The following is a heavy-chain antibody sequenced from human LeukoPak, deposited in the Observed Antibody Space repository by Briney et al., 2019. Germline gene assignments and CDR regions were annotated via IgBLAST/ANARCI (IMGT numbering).Heavy chain of an antibody. J-gene: IGHJ4*02. CDR1: GFIFSSYW. D-gene: IGHD3-10*01. Sequence: GGSLRLSCAASGFIFSSYWMHWVRQAPGKGLVWVSRINTDGSSTNYADSVKGRFTISRDNAKNSLYLQMNSLRAEDTAVYYCARTGYYGSGSTHWGQGTLVTVSS. CDR2: INTDGSST. V-gene: IGHV3-74*01. CDR3: ARTGYYGSGSTH.